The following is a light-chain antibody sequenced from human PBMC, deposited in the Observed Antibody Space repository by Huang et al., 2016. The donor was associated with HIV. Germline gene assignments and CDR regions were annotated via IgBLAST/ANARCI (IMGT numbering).Light chain of an antibody. J-gene: IGKJ1*01. V-gene: IGKV1-6*01. CDR1: QGIRTD. Sequence: AIQMTQSPSSLSASVVDRVTITCRASQGIRTDLGWYQQKTGKAPKLLIYAASSLKSGVPSRFSGSGSGRDFTLTISSLQAEDFATYYCLQDYNYPWTFGQGTKVEIK. CDR2: AAS. CDR3: LQDYNYPWT.